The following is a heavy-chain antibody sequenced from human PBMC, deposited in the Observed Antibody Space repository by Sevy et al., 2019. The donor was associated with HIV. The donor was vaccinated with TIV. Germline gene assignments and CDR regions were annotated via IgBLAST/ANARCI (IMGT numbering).Heavy chain of an antibody. V-gene: IGHV4-34*01. D-gene: IGHD3-10*01. CDR1: GGSFSGYY. CDR3: ARRLSATDAFDI. CDR2: INHSGST. Sequence: SETLSLTCAVYGGSFSGYYWSWIRQPPGKGLEWIGEINHSGSTNYNPSLKSRVTISVDTSKNQFSLKLSSVTAADTAVYYCARRLSATDAFDIWGQWTMVTVSS. J-gene: IGHJ3*02.